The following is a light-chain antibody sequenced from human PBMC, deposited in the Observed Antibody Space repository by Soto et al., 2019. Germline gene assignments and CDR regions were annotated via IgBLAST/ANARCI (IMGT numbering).Light chain of an antibody. J-gene: IGLJ1*01. CDR1: NIGSKR. CDR2: YDS. Sequence: SYELTQPPSVSVAPEKTARLTCGGDNIGSKRVHWYRQKPGQAPVLVIYYDSDRPSGIPERFSGSNSGNTATLTTNRVEAGDEADYYCQVWDITTDHYVFGTGTKVTVL. V-gene: IGLV3-21*04. CDR3: QVWDITTDHYV.